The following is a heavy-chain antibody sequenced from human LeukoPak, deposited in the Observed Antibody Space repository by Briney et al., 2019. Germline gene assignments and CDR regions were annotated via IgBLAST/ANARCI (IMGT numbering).Heavy chain of an antibody. D-gene: IGHD3-10*01. CDR1: GGSFSGYY. J-gene: IGHJ5*02. V-gene: IGHV4-34*01. CDR2: INHSGST. CDR3: ARGLLPYYYGSGSYGVGFDP. Sequence: PSETLSLTCAVYGGSFSGYYWSWIRQPPGKGLEWIGEINHSGSTNYNPSLKSRVTISVDTSKNQFSLKLSSVTAADTAVYYCARGLLPYYYGSGSYGVGFDPWGQGTLVTVSS.